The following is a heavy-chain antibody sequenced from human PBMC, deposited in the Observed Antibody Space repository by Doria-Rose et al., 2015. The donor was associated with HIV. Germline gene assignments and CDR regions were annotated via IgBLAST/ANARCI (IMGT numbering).Heavy chain of an antibody. CDR2: IYYDGRTK. Sequence: FSNYGLHWVRQATGKGLDWVAVIYYDGRTKYYADSVKGRFTISRDNSKNTVYLQMNSLRAEDTAVYYCVREGEYCSGGSCYGSGLDVWGQGTTVTVPS. D-gene: IGHD2-15*01. J-gene: IGHJ6*02. CDR3: VREGEYCSGGSCYGSGLDV. CDR1: FSNYG. V-gene: IGHV3-33*01.